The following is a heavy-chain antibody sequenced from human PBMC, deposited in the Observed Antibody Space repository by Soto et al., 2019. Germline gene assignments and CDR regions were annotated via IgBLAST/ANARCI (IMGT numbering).Heavy chain of an antibody. V-gene: IGHV4-34*01. CDR3: ARGPNWNDRRFDY. CDR2: INRSGSS. D-gene: IGHD1-1*01. J-gene: IGHJ4*02. Sequence: QVQLQQWGAGLLEPSETLSLTCVVYGGSFTGYFWSWIRQSPGTGLEWIGQINRSGSSNYNPSLKSRVTISVDTSKNEVSLKLSSVTAADTAVYFWARGPNWNDRRFDYWGLGTLVTVSS. CDR1: GGSFTGYF.